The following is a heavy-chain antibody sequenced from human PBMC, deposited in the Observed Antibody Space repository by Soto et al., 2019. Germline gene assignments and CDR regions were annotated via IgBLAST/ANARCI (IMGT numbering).Heavy chain of an antibody. V-gene: IGHV4-31*03. CDR2: IHYSGST. D-gene: IGHD3-22*01. J-gene: IGHJ4*01. CDR1: GGSISSGGYY. CDR3: ARLRDYYQAVDQ. Sequence: SETLSLTCTVSGGSISSGGYYWTWIRQHPGKGLECIGHIHYSGSTYYNPSLKSRLTISVDTSKNQFSLNLNSVTAADTAVYYRARLRDYYQAVDQWGPGALVTVSS.